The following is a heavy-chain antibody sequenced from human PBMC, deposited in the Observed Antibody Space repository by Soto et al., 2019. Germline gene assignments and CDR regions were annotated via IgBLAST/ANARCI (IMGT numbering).Heavy chain of an antibody. CDR2: MNPNRGNT. D-gene: IGHD2-2*01. CDR1: GYAFTSYD. V-gene: IGHV1-8*01. Sequence: GASLKVSCKGSGYAFTSYDINWVRQATGQGLEWMGWMNPNRGNTGYAQKFQGRVTMTRSTSISTAYMELSSLRSEDTAVYYCARKHEYQLLSFLSPYAFDIWGQGTMVTVSS. CDR3: ARKHEYQLLSFLSPYAFDI. J-gene: IGHJ3*02.